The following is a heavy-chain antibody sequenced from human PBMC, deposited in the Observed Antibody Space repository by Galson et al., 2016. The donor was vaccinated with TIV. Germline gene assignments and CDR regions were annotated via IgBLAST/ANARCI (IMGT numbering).Heavy chain of an antibody. D-gene: IGHD3-22*01. CDR3: ARSPSSYDSGGYYFHGYYSDY. CDR2: IHSDVSSA. V-gene: IGHV3-74*01. J-gene: IGHJ4*02. Sequence: SLRLSCAASGFSFSSYWMHWVRQVPGKGLVWVSRIHSDVSSATYADSVKGRFTISRDNAKNTLFLQMSSLRAEDTAVYYCARSPSSYDSGGYYFHGYYSDYWGQGALVTVSS. CDR1: GFSFSSYW.